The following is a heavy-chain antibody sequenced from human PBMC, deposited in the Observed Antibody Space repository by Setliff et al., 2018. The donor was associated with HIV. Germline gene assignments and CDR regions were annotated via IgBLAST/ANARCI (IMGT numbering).Heavy chain of an antibody. J-gene: IGHJ4*02. V-gene: IGHV3-48*01. Sequence: GGSLRLSCAASGFTFSSYAMSWVRQAPGKGLEWVSYISSSSSTIYYADSVKGRFTISREKSKSTLYLQMNSLRAEDTAVYYCAKKTAAYTSGSWLHYWGQGTLVTVSS. CDR3: AKKTAAYTSGSWLHY. CDR2: ISSSSSTI. CDR1: GFTFSSYA. D-gene: IGHD3-10*01.